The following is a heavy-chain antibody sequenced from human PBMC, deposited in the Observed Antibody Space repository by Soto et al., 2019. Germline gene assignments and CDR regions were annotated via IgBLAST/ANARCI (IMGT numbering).Heavy chain of an antibody. D-gene: IGHD1-26*01. V-gene: IGHV1-18*01. CDR1: GYTFTRFG. Sequence: QMQLVQSGSELKKPGASVKVSCKTSGYTFTRFGVAWVRRAPGQGLEWMGWISAYNGNTNLAQKFQDRVTMTTDTSTSTAYMELMSLRSDDTAVYYCSRSGDGNWFDPWGQGTLVTVSA. J-gene: IGHJ5*02. CDR2: ISAYNGNT. CDR3: SRSGDGNWFDP.